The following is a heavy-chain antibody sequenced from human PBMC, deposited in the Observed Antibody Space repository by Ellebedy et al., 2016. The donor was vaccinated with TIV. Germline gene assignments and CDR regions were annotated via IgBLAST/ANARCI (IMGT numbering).Heavy chain of an antibody. Sequence: GGSLRLSXAASGFTFEDYPMSWVRQAPGKGLEWVSGINWNGGSTGYADSVKGRFTISRDNSKNTVFLEMRSLRLDDTAIYYCARESFSSGHAGTFDRWGQGTLVTVSS. V-gene: IGHV3-20*03. CDR2: INWNGGST. D-gene: IGHD1-1*01. J-gene: IGHJ4*02. CDR1: GFTFEDYP. CDR3: ARESFSSGHAGTFDR.